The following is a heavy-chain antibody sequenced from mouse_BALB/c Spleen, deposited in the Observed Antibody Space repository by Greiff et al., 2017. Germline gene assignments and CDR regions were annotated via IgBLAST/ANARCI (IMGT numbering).Heavy chain of an antibody. J-gene: IGHJ4*01. CDR2: ISSGGSYT. V-gene: IGHV5-9-4*01. CDR1: GFTFSSYA. Sequence: DVKLVESGGGLVKPGGSLKLSCAASGFTFSSYAMSWVRQSPEKRLEWVAEISSGGSYTYYPDTVTGRFTISRDNAKNTLYLEMSSLRSEDTAMYYCASLSMITTVYYAMDYWGQGTSVTVSS. D-gene: IGHD2-4*01. CDR3: ASLSMITTVYYAMDY.